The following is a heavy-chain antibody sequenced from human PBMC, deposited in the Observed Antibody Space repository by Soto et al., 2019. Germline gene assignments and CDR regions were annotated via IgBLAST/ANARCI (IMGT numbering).Heavy chain of an antibody. CDR1: GXTFGDYA. J-gene: IGHJ3*02. CDR2: IIRKAYGGTT. Sequence: GSLRLACTASGXTFGDYAMSWFRQAPGRGLELVGFIIRKAYGGTTEYDASVKGIFTISRDDSKSIAYLQMNSMKTEDTAVYYCTRANRKGPIGAFAIWGQGTMGTVS. CDR3: TRANRKGPIGAFAI. V-gene: IGHV3-49*03.